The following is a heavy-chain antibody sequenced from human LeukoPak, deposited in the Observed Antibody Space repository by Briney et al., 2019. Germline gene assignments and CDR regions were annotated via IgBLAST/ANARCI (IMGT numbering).Heavy chain of an antibody. CDR3: ARGAQAAVGEHYFYQYYMDV. CDR1: GGSISSSSYY. D-gene: IGHD2-21*01. V-gene: IGHV4-61*02. J-gene: IGHJ6*03. Sequence: SETLSLTCTVSGGSISSSSYYWGWIRQPAGKGLEWIGRIYPSGSTNYNPSLKSRVTMSLDMSRKQFSLELSSVTAADTAMYYCARGAQAAVGEHYFYQYYMDVWGKGTTVTVSS. CDR2: IYPSGST.